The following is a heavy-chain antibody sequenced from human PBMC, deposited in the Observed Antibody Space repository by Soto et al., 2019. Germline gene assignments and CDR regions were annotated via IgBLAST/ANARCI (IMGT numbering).Heavy chain of an antibody. V-gene: IGHV3-53*01. CDR3: GPERGGGGY. CDR2: IYSGGYT. CDR1: GFTVSNNY. J-gene: IGHJ4*02. D-gene: IGHD1-26*01. Sequence: EVQLVESGGGLIQPGGSLRLSCAVSGFTVSNNYMSWVRQAPGKGLEGVSVIYSGGYTAYGDSVKGRFTISRDNSKNTFNFKRNSRAAQGSAVYFCGPERGGGGYWGQGTLVTVSS.